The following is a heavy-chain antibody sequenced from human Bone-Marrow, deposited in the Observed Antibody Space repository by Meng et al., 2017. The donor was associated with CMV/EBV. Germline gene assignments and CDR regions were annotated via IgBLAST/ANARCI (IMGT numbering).Heavy chain of an antibody. CDR3: ARAPGERRFSFGY. CDR2: TYYTSKWYS. Sequence: SYAISRDSVSSNSAAWNWIRQSPSRGLEWLGRTYYTSKWYSDYAVSVKSRITINPDTSKNQFSLQLNSVTPEDTAVYYCARAPGERRFSFGYWGQGTLVTVSS. CDR1: RDSVSSNSAA. J-gene: IGHJ4*02. V-gene: IGHV6-1*01. D-gene: IGHD3-10*01.